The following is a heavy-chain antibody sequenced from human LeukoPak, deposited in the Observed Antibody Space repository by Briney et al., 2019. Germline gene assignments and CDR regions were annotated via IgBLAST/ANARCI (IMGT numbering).Heavy chain of an antibody. CDR1: GGSFSNNYN. CDR2: LYYNGNT. CDR3: TRSSDFGGYYFYYYMDV. V-gene: IGHV4-39*02. Sequence: SETLSLTCTVSGGSFSNNYNWDWIRQPPGKGLEWIGSLYYNGNTYYNPSLKSRLTISVDTSKSHFSLPLRSVTAEDTAVYFCTRSSDFGGYYFYYYMDVWGKGTTVSVSS. J-gene: IGHJ6*03. D-gene: IGHD4-23*01.